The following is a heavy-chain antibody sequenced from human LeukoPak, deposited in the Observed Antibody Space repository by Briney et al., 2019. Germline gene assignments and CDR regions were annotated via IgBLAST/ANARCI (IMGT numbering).Heavy chain of an antibody. CDR2: SNAGNGNT. Sequence: ASVKVSCKASGYTFTSYAMHWVRQAPGQRLEWMGWSNAGNGNTKYSQEFQGRVTITRDMSTSTDYMELSSLRSEDTATYYCARDNSVGDNAWWFDPWGQGTLVTVSS. D-gene: IGHD1-26*01. J-gene: IGHJ5*02. CDR3: ARDNSVGDNAWWFDP. CDR1: GYTFTSYA. V-gene: IGHV1-3*02.